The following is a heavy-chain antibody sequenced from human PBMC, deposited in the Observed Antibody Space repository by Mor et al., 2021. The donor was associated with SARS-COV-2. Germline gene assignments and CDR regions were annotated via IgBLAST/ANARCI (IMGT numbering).Heavy chain of an antibody. D-gene: IGHD6-13*01. Sequence: ESVKGRFTISRDNDKNTLYLQMNSLKVEDTAVYYCVRVASSSWYGLAEYFQNWGQGTLVTVSS. CDR3: VRVASSSWYGLAEYFQN. V-gene: IGHV3-74*01. J-gene: IGHJ1*01.